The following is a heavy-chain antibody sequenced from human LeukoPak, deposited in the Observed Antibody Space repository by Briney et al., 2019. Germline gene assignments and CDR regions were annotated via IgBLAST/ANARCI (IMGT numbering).Heavy chain of an antibody. D-gene: IGHD2-2*01. CDR1: GYTFTGYY. Sequence: ASVKVSCKASGYTFTGYYMHWVRQAPGQGLEWMGWINPNSGGTNYAQKFQGRVTVTRDTSISTAYMELSRLRSDDTAVYYCARTLLDIVVVPAAMNRYYYYGMDVWGQGTTVTVSS. J-gene: IGHJ6*02. CDR2: INPNSGGT. CDR3: ARTLLDIVVVPAAMNRYYYYGMDV. V-gene: IGHV1-2*02.